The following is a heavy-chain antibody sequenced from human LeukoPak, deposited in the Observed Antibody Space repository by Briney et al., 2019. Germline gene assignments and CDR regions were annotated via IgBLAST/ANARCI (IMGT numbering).Heavy chain of an antibody. CDR3: ARDGVIKSASYWFDS. V-gene: IGHV3-30*03. J-gene: IGHJ5*01. CDR2: ISNDGRDK. CDR1: GFTFTNYP. Sequence: PGGSLRLSCAASGFTFTNYPLHWVRQAPGKGLRWVAVISNDGRDKHYADSVQGRFTISRDNSINTLYLQMSGLRVEDTALYYCARDGVIKSASYWFDSWGQGTLVTVSS. D-gene: IGHD2-8*01.